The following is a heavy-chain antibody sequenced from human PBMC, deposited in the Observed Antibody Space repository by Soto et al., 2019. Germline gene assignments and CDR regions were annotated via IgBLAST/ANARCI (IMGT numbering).Heavy chain of an antibody. J-gene: IGHJ3*02. CDR3: ARVSPFYYDSSGYLGPGAFDI. V-gene: IGHV4-4*02. D-gene: IGHD3-22*01. CDR2: IYHSGST. CDR1: GGSISSSNW. Sequence: SETLSLTCAVSGGSISSSNWWSWVRQPPGKGLEWIGEIYHSGSTNYNPSLKSRVTISVDKSKNQFSLKLSSVTAADTAVYYCARVSPFYYDSSGYLGPGAFDIWGQGTMVTVSS.